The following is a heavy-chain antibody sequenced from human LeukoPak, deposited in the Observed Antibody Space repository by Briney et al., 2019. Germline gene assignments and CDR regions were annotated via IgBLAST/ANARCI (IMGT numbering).Heavy chain of an antibody. CDR3: ARGKEVLRYFDWFGPHLPYTDY. CDR1: EFTISDHY. CDR2: TSNKADSYTT. V-gene: IGHV3-72*01. D-gene: IGHD3-9*01. Sequence: GGSLRLSCAASEFTISDHYMDWVRQAPGKGLEWVGRTSNKADSYTTYYAASVKGRFTISRDNSKHTLYLQMISVRAEDTAVYYCARGKEVLRYFDWFGPHLPYTDYWGQGTLVTVSS. J-gene: IGHJ4*02.